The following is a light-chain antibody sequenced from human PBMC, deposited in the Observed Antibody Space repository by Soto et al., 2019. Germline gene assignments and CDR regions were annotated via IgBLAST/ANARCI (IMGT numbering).Light chain of an antibody. CDR3: LQFNSYPRT. V-gene: IGKV1-8*01. Sequence: AIRMTQSPSSFSASTGDRVTITCRASQGISSYLAWYQQKPGKAPKLLIYATFTLQSGVPSRFSGSRSGTEFTLTISNLQPEDFATYYCLQFNSYPRTFGQGTKVDIK. CDR2: ATF. J-gene: IGKJ1*01. CDR1: QGISSY.